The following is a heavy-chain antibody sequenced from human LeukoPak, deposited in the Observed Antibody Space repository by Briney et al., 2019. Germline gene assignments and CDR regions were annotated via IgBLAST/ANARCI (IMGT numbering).Heavy chain of an antibody. Sequence: SETLSLTCAVYGGSFSGYYCSWIRQPPGKGLEWIGEINHSGSTNYNPSLKSRVTISVDTSKHQFSLKLSSVTAADTAVYYCARGGWDCSSTSCYRLKFDYWGQGTLVTVSS. CDR2: INHSGST. CDR3: ARGGWDCSSTSCYRLKFDY. CDR1: GGSFSGYY. J-gene: IGHJ4*02. D-gene: IGHD2-2*01. V-gene: IGHV4-34*01.